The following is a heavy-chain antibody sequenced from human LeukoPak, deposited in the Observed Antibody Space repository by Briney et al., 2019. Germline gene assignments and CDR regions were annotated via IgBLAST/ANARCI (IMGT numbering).Heavy chain of an antibody. V-gene: IGHV4-4*03. CDR1: GGSISSSNW. CDR3: AREDQGYSYGKLFDY. CDR2: IYHSGST. J-gene: IGHJ4*02. Sequence: PETLSLTCAVSGGSISSSNWWSWVRQPPGKGLEWIGEIYHSGSTNYNPSLKSRVTISVDKSKNQFSLKLSSVTAADTAVYYCAREDQGYSYGKLFDYWGQGTLVTVSS. D-gene: IGHD5-18*01.